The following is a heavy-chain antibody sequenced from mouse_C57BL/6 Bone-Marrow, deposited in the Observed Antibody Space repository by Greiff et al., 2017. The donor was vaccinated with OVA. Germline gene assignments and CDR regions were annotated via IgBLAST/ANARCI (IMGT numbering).Heavy chain of an antibody. CDR2: IFLGSGST. J-gene: IGHJ1*03. CDR1: GYTFTDYY. D-gene: IGHD4-1*01. Sequence: VQRVESGPGLVKPGASVKISCKASGYTFTDYYINWVKQSPGQGLEWIGWIFLGSGSTYYNDKFKGKVTLTVDKSSSTAYMLISSLTSEDSAVYFGARTGDSHWYFDVWGTGTTVTVSS. CDR3: ARTGDSHWYFDV. V-gene: IGHV1-75*01.